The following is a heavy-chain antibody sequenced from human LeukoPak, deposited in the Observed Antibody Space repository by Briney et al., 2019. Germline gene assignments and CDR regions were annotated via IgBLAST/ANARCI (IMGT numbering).Heavy chain of an antibody. J-gene: IGHJ5*02. V-gene: IGHV3-7*01. CDR1: GFTFSSYA. CDR2: IKQDGSEK. D-gene: IGHD4-17*01. CDR3: ASTVTTTGHWFDP. Sequence: GGSLRLSCAASGFTFSSYAMSWVRQAPGKGLEWVANIKQDGSEKYYVDSVKGRFTISRDNSKNTLYLQMNSLRAEDTAVYYCASTVTTTGHWFDPWGQGTLVTVSS.